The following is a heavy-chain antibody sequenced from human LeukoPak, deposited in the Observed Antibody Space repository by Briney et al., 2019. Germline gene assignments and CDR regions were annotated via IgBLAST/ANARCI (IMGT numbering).Heavy chain of an antibody. J-gene: IGHJ4*02. CDR2: ISSSSSYI. V-gene: IGHV3-21*01. Sequence: GGSLRLSCAASGFTFSSYSMNCVRQAPGKGLEWVSSISSSSSYIYYADSVKGRFTISRDNAKNSLYLQMNSLRAEDTAVYYCARDRYSYPHLFDYWGQGTLVTVSS. CDR1: GFTFSSYS. CDR3: ARDRYSYPHLFDY. D-gene: IGHD5-18*01.